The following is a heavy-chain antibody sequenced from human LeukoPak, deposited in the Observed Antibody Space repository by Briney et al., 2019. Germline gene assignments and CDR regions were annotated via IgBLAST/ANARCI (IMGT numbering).Heavy chain of an antibody. CDR3: ARDSSPTVTITDDY. D-gene: IGHD4-17*01. V-gene: IGHV3-7*01. CDR1: GFTFSSYW. J-gene: IGHJ4*02. Sequence: GGSLRLSCTTSGFTFSSYWMSWVRQAPGKGLEWVANIKQDGSEKYYVDSVKGRFTISRDNAKNSLYLQMNSLRAEDTAVYYCARDSSPTVTITDDYWGQGTLVTVSP. CDR2: IKQDGSEK.